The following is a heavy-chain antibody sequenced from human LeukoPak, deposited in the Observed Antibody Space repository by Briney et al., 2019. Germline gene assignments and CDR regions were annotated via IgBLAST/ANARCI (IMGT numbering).Heavy chain of an antibody. CDR2: IYYSGSP. V-gene: IGHV4-59*12. CDR1: GASLTTSY. D-gene: IGHD3-10*01. J-gene: IGHJ5*02. Sequence: SETLSLTCTVSGASLTTSYWSWLRQPPGKAPEWIGYIYYSGSPIYSPSLNSRVTISLDTSKNQFSLKLSSVTAADTAVYYCAREGYGSRSRDNWLDPWGQGTLVTVSS. CDR3: AREGYGSRSRDNWLDP.